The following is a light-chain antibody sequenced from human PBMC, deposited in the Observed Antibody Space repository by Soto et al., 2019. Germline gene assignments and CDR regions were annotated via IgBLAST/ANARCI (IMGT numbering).Light chain of an antibody. CDR1: SSDVGSYNL. CDR3: CSYAGSRTHVL. Sequence: QSALTQPASVSGSPGQSITISCIGNSSDVGSYNLVSWYQQHPGKAPKVLIYEVSERPSGVSNRFSGSKSGNTASLTISGLQAEDEAEYYCCSYAGSRTHVLFGGGTKVTVL. J-gene: IGLJ2*01. CDR2: EVS. V-gene: IGLV2-23*02.